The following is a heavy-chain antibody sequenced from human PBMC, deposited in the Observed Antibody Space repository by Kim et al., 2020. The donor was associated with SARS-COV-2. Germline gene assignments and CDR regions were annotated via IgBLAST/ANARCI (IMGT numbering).Heavy chain of an antibody. D-gene: IGHD6-19*01. V-gene: IGHV3-74*01. J-gene: IGHJ4*02. Sequence: GGSLHGRFTISQDNAKNTLYLQMNSLRAEDTAVYYCVRRQFTSGWYYFDYWGQGTLVTVSS. CDR3: VRRQFTSGWYYFDY.